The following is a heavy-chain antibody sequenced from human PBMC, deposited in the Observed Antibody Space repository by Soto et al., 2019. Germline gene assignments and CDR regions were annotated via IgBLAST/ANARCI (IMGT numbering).Heavy chain of an antibody. D-gene: IGHD3-22*01. V-gene: IGHV1-46*03. CDR1: GYTFTIYY. J-gene: IGHJ4*02. Sequence: ASVKVSCKASGYTFTIYYMHWVRQAPGQGLEWMGIINPSGGSTSYAQKFQGRVTMTRDTSTSTVYMELSSLRSEDTAVYYCASYDSSGYYFFEYWGQGTLVTVSS. CDR3: ASYDSSGYYFFEY. CDR2: INPSGGST.